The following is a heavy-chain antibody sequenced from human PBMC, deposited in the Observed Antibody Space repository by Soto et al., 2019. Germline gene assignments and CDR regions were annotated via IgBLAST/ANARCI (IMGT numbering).Heavy chain of an antibody. Sequence: PSETLSLTCAVYGGSFSGYYWSWIRQPPGKGLEWIGEINHGGSTNYNPSLKSRVTISVDTSKNQFSLKLSSVTAADTAVYYCARGSSSWYGYYYYYGMDVWGQGTTVTVSS. CDR2: INHGGST. CDR3: ARGSSSWYGYYYYYGMDV. CDR1: GGSFSGYY. J-gene: IGHJ6*02. V-gene: IGHV4-34*01. D-gene: IGHD6-13*01.